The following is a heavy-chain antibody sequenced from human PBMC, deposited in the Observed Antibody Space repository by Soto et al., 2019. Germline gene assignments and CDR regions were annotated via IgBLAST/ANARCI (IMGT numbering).Heavy chain of an antibody. CDR3: AREGGTYLGTGDL. V-gene: IGHV1-2*02. CDR2: VHPKTGDT. CDR1: GYTFSGYY. J-gene: IGHJ5*02. D-gene: IGHD1-26*01. Sequence: ASVKVSCKASGYTFSGYYVHWVRQAPGQGLEWMGRVHPKTGDTEYAQKFQGRVTMTSDTSISTAYMDLRRLRSNDTAVFYCAREGGTYLGTGDLWGQGTLVTVSS.